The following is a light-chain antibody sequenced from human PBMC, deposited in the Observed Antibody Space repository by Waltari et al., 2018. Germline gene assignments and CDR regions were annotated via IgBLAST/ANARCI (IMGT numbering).Light chain of an antibody. Sequence: EIVMTQSPATLSVSPGERATLSCRASQSVSSNLAWYQQQPGQAPRLLIYGASTRATGIPARFSGSGSGTEFTLTISSLQAEDVAVYYCQQLWYASHFGQGTKLEIK. V-gene: IGKV3-15*01. CDR2: GAS. CDR3: QQLWYASH. CDR1: QSVSSN. J-gene: IGKJ2*01.